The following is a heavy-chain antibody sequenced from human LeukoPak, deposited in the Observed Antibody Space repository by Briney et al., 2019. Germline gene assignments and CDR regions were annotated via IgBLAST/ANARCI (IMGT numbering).Heavy chain of an antibody. J-gene: IGHJ4*02. V-gene: IGHV1-69*06. CDR3: ARVPSAYYDILTGYFDY. Sequence: SVKVSCKASGGTFSSYAISWVRQAPGQGLEWMGGIIPIFGTANYAQKFQGRVTITADKSTSTAYMELSSLRSEDTAVYYCARVPSAYYDILTGYFDYWGQGTLVTVSS. CDR2: IIPIFGTA. D-gene: IGHD3-9*01. CDR1: GGTFSSYA.